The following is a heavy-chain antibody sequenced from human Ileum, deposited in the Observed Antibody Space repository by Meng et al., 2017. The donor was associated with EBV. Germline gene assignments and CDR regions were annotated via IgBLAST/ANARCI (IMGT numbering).Heavy chain of an antibody. CDR3: ARYGRCNGNSFYCFDP. CDR2: IDQSGYT. Sequence: QVLLQQWGKGLLKPSETLSLSCACDGGSFNDYYWTWLRQPPGKGLEWIGEIDQSGYTKFNPSLSSRATISRDTSNNQFSLRLNSVTAADTALYYCARYGRCNGNSFYCFDPWGQGTLVTVSS. V-gene: IGHV4-34*01. CDR1: GGSFNDYY. J-gene: IGHJ5*02. D-gene: IGHD4-23*01.